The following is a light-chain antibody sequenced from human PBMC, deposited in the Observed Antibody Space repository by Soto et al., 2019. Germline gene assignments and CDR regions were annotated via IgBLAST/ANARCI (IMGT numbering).Light chain of an antibody. CDR2: DAS. V-gene: IGKV3-11*01. J-gene: IGKJ4*01. CDR1: QSVSSY. Sequence: EIVLTQSPATLSLSPGERATLSCRASQSVSSYLAWYQQKPGQAPRLLIYDASNRATGIPARFSGSGSGTDFTLTICSLEPEDSAVYYCQQRSNWPLTFGGGTKVDIK. CDR3: QQRSNWPLT.